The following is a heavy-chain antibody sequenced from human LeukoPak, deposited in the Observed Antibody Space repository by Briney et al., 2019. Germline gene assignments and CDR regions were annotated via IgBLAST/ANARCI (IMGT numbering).Heavy chain of an antibody. J-gene: IGHJ4*02. Sequence: SETLSLTCAVYGGSFSSYHWSWIRQPPGKGLEWIGEINHSGSTNYNPSLKSRVTISVDTSKNQFSLKLSSVTAADTAVYYCARANNYYDSSGYYYWGQGTLVTVSS. CDR3: ARANNYYDSSGYYY. D-gene: IGHD3-22*01. CDR1: GGSFSSYH. V-gene: IGHV4-34*01. CDR2: INHSGST.